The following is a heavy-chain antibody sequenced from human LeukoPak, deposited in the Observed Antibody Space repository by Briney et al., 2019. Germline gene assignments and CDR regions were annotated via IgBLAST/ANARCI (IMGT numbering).Heavy chain of an antibody. CDR2: ISSSGSTI. CDR3: AGEGYYDFWSGPPSPDYFDY. J-gene: IGHJ4*02. D-gene: IGHD3-3*01. CDR1: GFTFSDYY. V-gene: IGHV3-11*01. Sequence: GGSLRLSCAASGFTFSDYYMSWIRQAPGKGLEWVSYISSSGSTIYYADSVKGRFTISRDNAKNTLYLQMNSLRAEDTAVYHCAGEGYYDFWSGPPSPDYFDYWGQGTLVTVSS.